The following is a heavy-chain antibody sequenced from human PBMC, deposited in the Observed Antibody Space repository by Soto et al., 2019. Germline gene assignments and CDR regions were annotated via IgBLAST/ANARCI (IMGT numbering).Heavy chain of an antibody. V-gene: IGHV3-33*01. CDR3: TTDQGPKYDDFWSGYYTDY. Sequence: PGGSLRLSCAASGFTFSSYGMHWVRQAPGKGLEWVAVIWYDGSNKYYADSVKGRFTISRDDSKNTLYLQMNSLKTEDTTVYYCTTDQGPKYDDFWSGYYTDYWGQGTLVTVPS. CDR1: GFTFSSYG. J-gene: IGHJ4*02. CDR2: IWYDGSNK. D-gene: IGHD3-3*01.